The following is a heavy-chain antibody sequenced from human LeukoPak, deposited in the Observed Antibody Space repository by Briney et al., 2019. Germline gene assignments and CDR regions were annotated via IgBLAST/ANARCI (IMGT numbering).Heavy chain of an antibody. CDR3: ASGVQGSSWIVN. D-gene: IGHD2-2*01. CDR1: GFTVSSYW. J-gene: IGHJ4*02. Sequence: GGSLRLSCAASGFTVSSYWMHWVRQAPGKGLAWVSRVNSDGSSLTYADSVKGRSTISRDNAKNTLYLQMNSLRAEDTAVYYCASGVQGSSWIVNWGQGTLVTVSS. V-gene: IGHV3-74*03. CDR2: VNSDGSSL.